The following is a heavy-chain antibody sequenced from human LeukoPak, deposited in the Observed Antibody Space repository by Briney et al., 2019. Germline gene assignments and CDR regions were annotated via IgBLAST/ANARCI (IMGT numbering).Heavy chain of an antibody. CDR2: IRYDANNK. CDR1: GFTFTTCA. D-gene: IGHD4-23*01. CDR3: AKGDDYGANTRLPKYNWFDP. V-gene: IGHV3-30*02. J-gene: IGHJ5*02. Sequence: GGSLRLSCAASGFTFTTCAMHWVRQAPGKGLEWVAYIRYDANNKNYADSVKGRFTISRDNSKDMLYLQMNSLRPEETAVYYCAKGDDYGANTRLPKYNWFDPWGQGTLVTVSS.